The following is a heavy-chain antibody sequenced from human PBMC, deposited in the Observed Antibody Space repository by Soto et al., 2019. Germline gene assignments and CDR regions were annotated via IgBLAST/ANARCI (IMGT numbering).Heavy chain of an antibody. D-gene: IGHD4-17*01. V-gene: IGHV3-23*01. CDR3: AKDAISGDGIWLTDS. Sequence: GGSLRLSSAASGFTFRNYAMTWARQAPGKGLEWVSSLLRSGSSAYYADSVRGRFTISSDTSASPLYLQMDNLRAEDAASYCCAKDAISGDGIWLTDSWGPRTVSTVSS. J-gene: IGHJ5*02. CDR1: GFTFRNYA. CDR2: LLRSGSSA.